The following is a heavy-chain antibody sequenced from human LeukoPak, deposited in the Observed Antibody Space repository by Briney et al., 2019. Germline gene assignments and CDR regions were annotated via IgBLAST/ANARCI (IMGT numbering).Heavy chain of an antibody. CDR1: GYTFTSYY. J-gene: IGHJ4*02. CDR2: INPSGGST. V-gene: IGHV1-46*01. D-gene: IGHD6-19*01. Sequence: ASVKVSRKASGYTFTSYYMHWVRQAPGQGLEWMGIINPSGGSTSYAQKFQGRVTMTRDTSTSTVYMELSSLRSEDTAVYYCARDSSDDQPGSGFDYWGQGTLVTVSS. CDR3: ARDSSDDQPGSGFDY.